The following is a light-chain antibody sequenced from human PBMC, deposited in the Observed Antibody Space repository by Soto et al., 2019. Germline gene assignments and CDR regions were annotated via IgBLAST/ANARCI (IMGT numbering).Light chain of an antibody. CDR2: DVN. V-gene: IGLV2-11*01. CDR1: SSDVGNYNY. J-gene: IGLJ1*01. Sequence: QSVLTQPRSVSGSPGQSVTISCTGTSSDVGNYNYVSWYQHHPGKAPKLVVFDVNKRPSGVPDHFSGSKSANTASLTISGLQAEDEGDYYCCSYAGSYTYVFGTGTKVTVL. CDR3: CSYAGSYTYV.